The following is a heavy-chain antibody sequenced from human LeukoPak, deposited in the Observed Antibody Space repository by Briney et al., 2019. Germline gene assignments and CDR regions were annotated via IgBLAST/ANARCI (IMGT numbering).Heavy chain of an antibody. D-gene: IGHD2-15*01. Sequence: GGSLRLSCAASGFTFSSYGMHWVRQAPGKGLEWVAVIWYDGSNKYYADSVKGRFTISRDNSKNTLYLQMNSLRAEDTAVYYCARDGSGGTLSPWGYCDLWGRGTLVTVSS. V-gene: IGHV3-33*01. CDR1: GFTFSSYG. CDR2: IWYDGSNK. J-gene: IGHJ2*01. CDR3: ARDGSGGTLSPWGYCDL.